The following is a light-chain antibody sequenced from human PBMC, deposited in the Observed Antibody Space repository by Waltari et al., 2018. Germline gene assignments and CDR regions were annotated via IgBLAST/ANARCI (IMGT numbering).Light chain of an antibody. CDR1: QGLLHSSGNTF. V-gene: IGKV2-28*01. CDR3: MQARQTPWT. CDR2: LIS. Sequence: DIVMTQSPLSLSVTPGAPASISCRPIQGLLHSSGNTFLDWYLQKPGQSPQLLIYLISNRASGVPDRFSGSGSGTDFTLKISRVEAEDVGVYFCMQARQTPWTFGQGTKVEIK. J-gene: IGKJ1*01.